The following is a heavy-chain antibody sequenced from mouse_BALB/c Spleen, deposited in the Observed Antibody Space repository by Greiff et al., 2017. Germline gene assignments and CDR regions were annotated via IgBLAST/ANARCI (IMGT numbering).Heavy chain of an antibody. V-gene: IGHV14-3*02. Sequence: VQLQQSGAELVKPGASVKLSCTASGFNIKDTYMHWVKQRPEQGLEWIGRIDPANGNTKYDPKFQGKATITADTSSNTAYLQLSSLTSEDTAVYYCASDYYGSSYSGAYWGQGTLVTVSA. CDR2: IDPANGNT. CDR3: ASDYYGSSYSGAY. D-gene: IGHD1-1*01. J-gene: IGHJ3*01. CDR1: GFNIKDTY.